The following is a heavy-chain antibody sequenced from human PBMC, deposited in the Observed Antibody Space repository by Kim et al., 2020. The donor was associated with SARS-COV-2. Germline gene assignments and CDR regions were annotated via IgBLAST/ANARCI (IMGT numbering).Heavy chain of an antibody. CDR2: ISGSGGST. J-gene: IGHJ3*02. V-gene: IGHV3-23*01. CDR1: GFTFSSYA. CDR3: AKIRGPYYYDSSGHYHAFDI. D-gene: IGHD3-22*01. Sequence: GGSLRLSCAASGFTFSSYAMSWVRQAPGKGLEWVSAISGSGGSTYYADSVKGRFTISRDNSKNTLYLQMNSLRAEDTAVYYCAKIRGPYYYDSSGHYHAFDIWGQGTMVTVSS.